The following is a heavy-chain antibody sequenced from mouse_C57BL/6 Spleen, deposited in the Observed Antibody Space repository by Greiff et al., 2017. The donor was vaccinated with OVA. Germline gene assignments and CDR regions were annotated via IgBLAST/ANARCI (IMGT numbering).Heavy chain of an antibody. J-gene: IGHJ1*03. D-gene: IGHD2-2*01. Sequence: VQLQQSGAELVRPGASVKLSCKASGYTFTDYYINWVKQRPGQGLEWIARIYPGSGNTYYNEKFKGKATLTAEKSSSTAYMQLSSLTSEDSAVYFCARWPYGYDVDWYFDVWGTGTTVTVSS. CDR1: GYTFTDYY. CDR2: IYPGSGNT. V-gene: IGHV1-76*01. CDR3: ARWPYGYDVDWYFDV.